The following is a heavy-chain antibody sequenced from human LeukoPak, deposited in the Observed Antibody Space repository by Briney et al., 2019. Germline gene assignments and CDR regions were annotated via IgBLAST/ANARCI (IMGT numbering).Heavy chain of an antibody. CDR1: GGSISSYY. D-gene: IGHD6-13*01. V-gene: IGHV4-59*08. CDR3: ARGVNLGRYSSSPTLFDY. Sequence: SETLSLTCTVSGGSISSYYWSWIRQAPGKGLEWIGYIYYSGSTNYNPSLKSRVTISVDTSKNQFSLKLSSVTAADTAVYYCARGVNLGRYSSSPTLFDYWGQGTLVTVSS. CDR2: IYYSGST. J-gene: IGHJ4*02.